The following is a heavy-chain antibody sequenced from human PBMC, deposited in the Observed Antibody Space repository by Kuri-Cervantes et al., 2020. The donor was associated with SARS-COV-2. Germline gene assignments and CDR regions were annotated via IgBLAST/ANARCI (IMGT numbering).Heavy chain of an antibody. CDR3: ARRSGYCSSTSCYFFDY. CDR1: GYSISSGYY. V-gene: IGHV4-38-2*01. CDR2: IYHSGST. Sequence: SQTLSLTCAVFGYSISSGYYWGWIRQPPGKGLEWIGSIYHSGSTYYNPSLKSRVTISVDTSKNQFSLKLSSVTAADTAVYYCARRSGYCSSTSCYFFDYWGQGTLVTVSS. D-gene: IGHD2-2*01. J-gene: IGHJ4*02.